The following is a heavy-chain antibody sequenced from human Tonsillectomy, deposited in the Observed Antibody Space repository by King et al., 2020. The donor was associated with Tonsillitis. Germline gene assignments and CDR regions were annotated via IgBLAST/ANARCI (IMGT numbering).Heavy chain of an antibody. CDR2: ISYDGSNK. V-gene: IGHV3-30*04. J-gene: IGHJ4*02. D-gene: IGHD2-8*02. CDR3: ARVLADDY. Sequence: VQLVESGGGVVQPGRSLRLSCAASGFTFSSYAMHWVRQAPGKGLEWVAVISYDGSNKYYADSVKGRFTISRDNSKNTLYLQMNSLRAEDTAVYYCARVLADDYWGQGALVTVSS. CDR1: GFTFSSYA.